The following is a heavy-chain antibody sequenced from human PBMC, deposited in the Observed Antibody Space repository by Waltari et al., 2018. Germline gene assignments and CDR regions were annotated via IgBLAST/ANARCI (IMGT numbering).Heavy chain of an antibody. CDR1: VYTFTSYD. Sequence: QVQLVQSGAEVKKPGASVKVSCKASVYTFTSYDINWVRPATGQGLEWMGWMKPNSGNTGYAQKFQGRVTMTRNTSISTAYMELSSLRSEDTAVYYCAKTKRVVRGGAINWFDPWGQGTLVTVSS. J-gene: IGHJ5*02. D-gene: IGHD3-10*01. CDR3: AKTKRVVRGGAINWFDP. V-gene: IGHV1-8*01. CDR2: MKPNSGNT.